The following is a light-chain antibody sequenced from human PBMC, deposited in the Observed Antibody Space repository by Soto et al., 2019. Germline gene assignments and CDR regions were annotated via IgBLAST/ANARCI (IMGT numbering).Light chain of an antibody. CDR2: DAS. J-gene: IGKJ4*01. Sequence: EIVLTQSPDTLSLSPGESATLSCRASQSVSRNLAWYQQKPGQTPRLLIYDASNRAAGIPARFSGSGSGTVFTLTISLQDHEDVAFYCWQQRSNSPLTFGGGTKVEIK. CDR3: QQRSNSPLT. CDR1: QSVSRN. V-gene: IGKV3-11*01.